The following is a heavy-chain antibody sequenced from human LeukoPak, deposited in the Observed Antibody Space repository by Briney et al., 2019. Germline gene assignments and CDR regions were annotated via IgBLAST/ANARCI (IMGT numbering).Heavy chain of an antibody. Sequence: GRSLRLSCAASGFTFSSYAMHWVRQAPGKGLEWVAVISYDGSNKYYADSVKGRFTVSRDISKNTLYLQMNSLTAEDTAVYYCARHRGPSLYSSAYFDYWGQGTLVPVSS. D-gene: IGHD3-22*01. V-gene: IGHV3-30-3*01. CDR3: ARHRGPSLYSSAYFDY. CDR2: ISYDGSNK. J-gene: IGHJ4*02. CDR1: GFTFSSYA.